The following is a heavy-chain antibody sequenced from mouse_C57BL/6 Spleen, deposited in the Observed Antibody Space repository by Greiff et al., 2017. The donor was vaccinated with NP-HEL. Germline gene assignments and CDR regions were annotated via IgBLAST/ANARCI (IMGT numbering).Heavy chain of an antibody. D-gene: IGHD1-1*01. CDR3: ARSPDYSYYYAMDY. CDR2: IWSGGST. V-gene: IGHV2-2*01. J-gene: IGHJ4*01. Sequence: QVQLKQSGPGLVQPSQSLSITCTVSGFSLTSYGVHWVRQSPGKGLEWLGVIWSGGSTDYNAAFISRLSISKDNSKSQVFFKMNSLQADDTAIYYCARSPDYSYYYAMDYWGQGTSVTVSS. CDR1: GFSLTSYG.